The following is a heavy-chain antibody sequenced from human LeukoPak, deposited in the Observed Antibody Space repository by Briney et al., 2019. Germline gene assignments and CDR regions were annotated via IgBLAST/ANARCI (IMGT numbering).Heavy chain of an antibody. D-gene: IGHD4-17*01. CDR2: ISGSGDST. V-gene: IGHV3-23*01. CDR1: GFSFSSYA. J-gene: IGHJ4*02. Sequence: GGSLRLSCAASGFSFSSYAMSWVRQAPGKGLEWVSTISGSGDSTYYADSMKGRFTISRDNSKNTLYLQMNSLRAEDTAVYYCARENYGDYLDYWGQGTLVTVSS. CDR3: ARENYGDYLDY.